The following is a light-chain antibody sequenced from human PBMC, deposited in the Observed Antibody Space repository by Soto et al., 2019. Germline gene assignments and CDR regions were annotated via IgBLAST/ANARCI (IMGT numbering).Light chain of an antibody. CDR3: CSQAGRGTVL. Sequence: QSALAQPASVSGSPGQSITISCNGTSSDVGRYNLVSWYQQHPGKAPKLVIDEVGKRPSGVSNRFSDSKSGNTASLTISGLQAEDEADYYCCSQAGRGTVLFGGGSKVTVL. CDR1: SSDVGRYNL. CDR2: EVG. J-gene: IGLJ2*01. V-gene: IGLV2-23*02.